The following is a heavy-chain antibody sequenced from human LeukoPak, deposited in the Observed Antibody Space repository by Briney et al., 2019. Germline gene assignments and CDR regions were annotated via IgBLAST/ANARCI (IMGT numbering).Heavy chain of an antibody. V-gene: IGHV4-4*07. CDR2: IYTTGNT. D-gene: IGHD5-24*01. CDR3: ARGYGYQNFDY. CDR1: GGSISHYY. Sequence: KPSETLSLTCTVSGGSISHYYWSWIRQPAGKGLEWIGRIYTTGNTNYNPSLKSRVTMSVDTSENQVSLNLNSMTAADTAVYYCARGYGYQNFDYWGQGTLVTVSS. J-gene: IGHJ4*02.